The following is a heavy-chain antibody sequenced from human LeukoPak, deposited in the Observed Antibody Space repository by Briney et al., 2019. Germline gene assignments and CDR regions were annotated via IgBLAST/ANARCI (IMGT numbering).Heavy chain of an antibody. CDR1: GFTFSSYW. D-gene: IGHD3-10*01. Sequence: GGSLRLSCAASGFTFSSYWMSWVRQAPGKGLEWVANIKQDGSEKYYVDSVKGRFTISRDNAKNSLYLQMNSLRAEDTAVYYCARERNYGSGKRWFDPWGQGTLVTGSS. CDR3: ARERNYGSGKRWFDP. J-gene: IGHJ5*02. CDR2: IKQDGSEK. V-gene: IGHV3-7*01.